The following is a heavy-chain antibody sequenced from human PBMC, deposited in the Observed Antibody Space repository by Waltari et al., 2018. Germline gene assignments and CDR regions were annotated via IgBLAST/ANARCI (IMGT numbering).Heavy chain of an antibody. CDR3: ARLPYNNIYFYYYMDV. CDR1: GSTFTSYG. V-gene: IGHV1-18*01. J-gene: IGHJ6*03. Sequence: QVQLVQSGTEVKKPGASVKVSCKASGSTFTSYGIPWMRQAPGQGLEWMGWISAYTGNTHYAQKLQVIVTMTTDTSTSIAYMELRSLRSDDTAVYYCARLPYNNIYFYYYMDVWGKGTTVTVSS. CDR2: ISAYTGNT. D-gene: IGHD3-10*01.